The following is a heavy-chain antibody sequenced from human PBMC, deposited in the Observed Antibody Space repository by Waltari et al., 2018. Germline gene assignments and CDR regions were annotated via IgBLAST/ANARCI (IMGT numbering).Heavy chain of an antibody. CDR3: ARLPIPSYYYGMDV. J-gene: IGHJ6*02. CDR2: VSSRGGT. V-gene: IGHV4-4*09. CDR1: GDSINNYY. D-gene: IGHD2-21*01. Sequence: QVQLQESGPGLVKPSETLSLTCTVSGDSINNYYWSWIRQPPGKGLDYIGYVSSRGGTNSNPSLKSRVTISLDTSKNQFSLKLSSVTAADTAVYYCARLPIPSYYYGMDVWGQGTTVTVSS.